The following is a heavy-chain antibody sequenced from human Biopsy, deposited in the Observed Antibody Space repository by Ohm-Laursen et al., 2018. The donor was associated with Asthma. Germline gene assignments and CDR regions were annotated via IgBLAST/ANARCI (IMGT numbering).Heavy chain of an antibody. V-gene: IGHV3-9*01. D-gene: IGHD3-10*01. CDR3: ARDMGAGPNQPPSGSGSSHLYGMDV. CDR1: GFSFDDYA. CDR2: ISWNSGTI. J-gene: IGHJ6*02. Sequence: SLRLSCTASGFSFDDYAMFWVRQAPGKGLEWASGISWNSGTIGYADSVKGRFTISRDNAKNSLYLQMNSLGPEDTAVYYCARDMGAGPNQPPSGSGSSHLYGMDVWGQGTTVIVSS.